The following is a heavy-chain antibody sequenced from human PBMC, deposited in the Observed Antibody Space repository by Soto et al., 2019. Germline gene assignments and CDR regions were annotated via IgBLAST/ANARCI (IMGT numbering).Heavy chain of an antibody. CDR3: ARADIVATILFYGMDV. D-gene: IGHD5-12*01. CDR2: ISRDNGNT. CDR1: GYTFTNYD. V-gene: IGHV1-18*01. Sequence: QVQLVQSGAEVKKPGASVKVSCKASGYTFTNYDISWVRQAPGQGLEWMGWISRDNGNTNYAQKVQDRVTMTTDTSTNTAYMELRILRSDDTAVYYCARADIVATILFYGMDVWGQGTTVTVCS. J-gene: IGHJ6*02.